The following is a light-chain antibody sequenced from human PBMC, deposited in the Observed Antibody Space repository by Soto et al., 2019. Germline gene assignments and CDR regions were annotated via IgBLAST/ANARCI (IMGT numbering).Light chain of an antibody. Sequence: DSTMTQSPSSLSASVGDRVSITCQASQYIMFYLNWYQQHPGKAPTLLISGASNLEPGVPSRFTGSGSGTLFTLTISSLQPEDFATYFCQQYESLPLTFGGGTHVE. CDR1: QYIMFY. V-gene: IGKV1-33*01. J-gene: IGKJ4*01. CDR3: QQYESLPLT. CDR2: GAS.